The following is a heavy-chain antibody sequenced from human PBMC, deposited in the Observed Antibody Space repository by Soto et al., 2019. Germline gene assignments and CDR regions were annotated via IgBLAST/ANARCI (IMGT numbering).Heavy chain of an antibody. Sequence: ASVKVSCKASGYTFTSYAMHWVRQAPGQRLEWMGWINAGNGNTKYSQKFQGRVTITRDTSASTAYMELSSLRSEDTAGYYCARDPGIAVAALDYWGQGTLVTVSS. CDR3: ARDPGIAVAALDY. J-gene: IGHJ4*02. D-gene: IGHD6-19*01. CDR1: GYTFTSYA. CDR2: INAGNGNT. V-gene: IGHV1-3*01.